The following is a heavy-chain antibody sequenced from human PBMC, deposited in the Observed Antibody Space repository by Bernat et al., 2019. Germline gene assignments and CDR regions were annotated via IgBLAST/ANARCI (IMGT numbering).Heavy chain of an antibody. D-gene: IGHD2-2*01. CDR3: ARPAAHLCYGCYCFDY. J-gene: IGHJ4*02. V-gene: IGHV3-7*04. CDR2: INQRGSEK. Sequence: EVQLVESGGGFVQPGGTLRLSCAASGFTFSTYWMTWVRQAPGKGLEWVGNINQRGSEKYYADSVEGRITISRDNAKNSVYLEMNSLRAEDTAVYFCARPAAHLCYGCYCFDYWGPGTLVIVSS. CDR1: GFTFSTYW.